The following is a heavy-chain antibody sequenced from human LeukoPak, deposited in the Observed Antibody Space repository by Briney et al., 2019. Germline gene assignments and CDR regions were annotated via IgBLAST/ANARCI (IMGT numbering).Heavy chain of an antibody. Sequence: QPGGSLRLSCAASGFTFSNYWMHWVRHAPGKGLVWVSRINSDGINTSYADSVKGRFTISRDNSKNTLYLRMNSLRAEDTAVYYCAKLGRRGSNWEFDYWGQGTLVTVSS. CDR3: AKLGRRGSNWEFDY. D-gene: IGHD6-13*01. V-gene: IGHV3-74*01. CDR2: INSDGINT. CDR1: GFTFSNYW. J-gene: IGHJ4*02.